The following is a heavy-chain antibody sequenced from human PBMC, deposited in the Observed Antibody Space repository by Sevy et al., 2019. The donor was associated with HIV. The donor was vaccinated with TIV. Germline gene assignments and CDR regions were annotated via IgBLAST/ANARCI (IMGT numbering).Heavy chain of an antibody. D-gene: IGHD6-13*01. V-gene: IGHV3-49*04. CDR2: LKSDVYGGTV. J-gene: IGHJ4*02. CDR3: TRWKAAQSIFDY. CDR1: GFTFGDYC. Sequence: GCLRLSCTASGFTFGDYCMSWVRQAPGKGLEWVAFLKSDVYGGTVDHAASVRGRFVISRDDSKTIAYLQMNDLKTDDTGVYYCTRWKAAQSIFDYWGQGALVTVSS.